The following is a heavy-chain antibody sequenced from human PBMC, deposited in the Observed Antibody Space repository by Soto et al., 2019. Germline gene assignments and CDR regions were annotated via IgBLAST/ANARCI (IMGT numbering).Heavy chain of an antibody. Sequence: PSETLSLTCTVSGGSISSGGYYWSWTRQHPGKGLEWIGYIYYSGSTYYNPSLKSRVTISVDTSKNQFSLKLSSVTAADTAVYYCARGRWPPYYFDYWGQGTLVTVSS. CDR2: IYYSGST. J-gene: IGHJ4*02. CDR1: GGSISSGGYY. V-gene: IGHV4-31*03. CDR3: ARGRWPPYYFDY.